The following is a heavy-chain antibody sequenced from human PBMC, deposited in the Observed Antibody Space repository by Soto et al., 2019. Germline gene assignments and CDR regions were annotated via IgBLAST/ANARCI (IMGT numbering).Heavy chain of an antibody. CDR1: GGSVSSGSYY. CDR3: ARTFEYSSSYGVDY. J-gene: IGHJ4*02. V-gene: IGHV4-61*01. CDR2: IYYSGST. Sequence: PSETLSLTCTVSGGSVSSGSYYWSWIRQPPGKGLEWIGYIYYSGSTNYNPSLKSRVTISVDTSKNQFSLKLSSVTVADTAVYYCARTFEYSSSYGVDYWGQGTLVTVSS. D-gene: IGHD6-6*01.